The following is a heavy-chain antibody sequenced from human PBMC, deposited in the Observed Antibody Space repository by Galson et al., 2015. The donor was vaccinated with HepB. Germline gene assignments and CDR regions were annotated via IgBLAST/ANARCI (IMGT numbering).Heavy chain of an antibody. J-gene: IGHJ6*02. Sequence: QSGAEVKKPGESLRISCKGSGYSFTSYWISWVRQMPGKGLEWMGRIDPSDSYTNYSPSFQGHVTISADKSISTAYLQWSSLKASDTAMYYCARSANRDIVVVPALSDGMDVWGQGTTVTVSS. CDR3: ARSANRDIVVVPALSDGMDV. D-gene: IGHD2-2*01. CDR1: GYSFTSYW. CDR2: IDPSDSYT. V-gene: IGHV5-10-1*01.